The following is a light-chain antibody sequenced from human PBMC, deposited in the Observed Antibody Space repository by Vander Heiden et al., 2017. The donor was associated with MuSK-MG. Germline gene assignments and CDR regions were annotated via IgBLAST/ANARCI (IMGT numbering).Light chain of an antibody. CDR1: QSVSSSY. V-gene: IGKV3-20*01. CDR2: GAS. J-gene: IGKJ5*01. Sequence: EIVLTQSPGTLSLSPGERATLSCRASQSVSSSYLAWYQQKPGHAPRLLIYGASSRATAIPDRFSGSESGTDFTLTISRLEPEDFAVYYCQQYGSSLITFGQGTRLEIK. CDR3: QQYGSSLIT.